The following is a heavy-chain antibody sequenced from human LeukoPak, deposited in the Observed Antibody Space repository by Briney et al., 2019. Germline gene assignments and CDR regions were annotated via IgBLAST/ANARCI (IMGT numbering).Heavy chain of an antibody. D-gene: IGHD5-18*01. J-gene: IGHJ4*02. CDR1: GFTVSSYN. Sequence: GSLRLSCAASGFTVSSYNMNWVRQAPGKGLEWVSSISSSSSYIYYADSVRGRFTISRDNAKNSLYLQINSLRAEDTAVYYCARGWDGYSYGIWGQGTLVTVSS. V-gene: IGHV3-21*01. CDR3: ARGWDGYSYGI. CDR2: ISSSSSYI.